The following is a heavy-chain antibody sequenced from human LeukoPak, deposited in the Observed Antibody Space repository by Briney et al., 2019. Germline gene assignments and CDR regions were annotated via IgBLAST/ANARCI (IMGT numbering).Heavy chain of an antibody. Sequence: PGGSLRLSCAASGFTFSSYGMHWVRQAPGKGLEWVAVISYDGSNKYYTDSVKGRFTISRDNSKNTLYLQMNSLRAEDTAVYYCARDPGAYSSGWYGYFQHWGQGTLVTVSS. CDR1: GFTFSSYG. CDR2: ISYDGSNK. D-gene: IGHD6-19*01. J-gene: IGHJ1*01. V-gene: IGHV3-30*03. CDR3: ARDPGAYSSGWYGYFQH.